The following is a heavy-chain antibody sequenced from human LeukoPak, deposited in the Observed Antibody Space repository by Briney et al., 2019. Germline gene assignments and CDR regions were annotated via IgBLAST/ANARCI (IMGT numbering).Heavy chain of an antibody. CDR2: THVTSGE. CDR1: GFTVGTDF. CDR3: ANRVS. Sequence: PGGSLRLSCAASGFTVGTDFMTWVRQAPGKGLVWLSMTHVTSGEFYADSVRGRFTLSIDGPKNTLHLQMNSLTTEDTAVYYCANRVSWGQGTLVTVSS. J-gene: IGHJ4*02. V-gene: IGHV3-66*02.